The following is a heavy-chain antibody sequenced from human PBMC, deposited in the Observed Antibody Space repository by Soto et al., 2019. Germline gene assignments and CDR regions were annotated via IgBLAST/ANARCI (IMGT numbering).Heavy chain of an antibody. CDR3: VTAGSYRFDN. CDR1: GFTLGTYW. D-gene: IGHD3-16*02. Sequence: EVQLVESGGGLVQPGGSLRLSCAGSGFTLGTYWVHWVRQAPGEGLVWVSRINPDGATRDYAVTVKGRFTISRDNARSTVYLHRNSLRGADTAVYYCVTAGSYRFDNWGQGTLVTVSS. J-gene: IGHJ4*02. V-gene: IGHV3-74*01. CDR2: INPDGATR.